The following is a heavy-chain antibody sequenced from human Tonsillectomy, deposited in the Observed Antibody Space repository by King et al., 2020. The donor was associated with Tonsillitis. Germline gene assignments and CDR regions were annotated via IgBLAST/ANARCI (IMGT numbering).Heavy chain of an antibody. CDR2: ISGSFGST. D-gene: IGHD3-10*01. V-gene: IGHV3-23*04. CDR3: APTRGNIQYYFDY. CDR1: GFTFSDYA. Sequence: VQLVESGGGLVQPGGPLRLSCAASGFTFSDYAMSWVRQAPGKGLEWVSAISGSFGSTYYADSVKGRFTISRDNSKNTLFLQMNSLRAEDTAVYYCAPTRGNIQYYFDYWGQGTLVTVSS. J-gene: IGHJ4*02.